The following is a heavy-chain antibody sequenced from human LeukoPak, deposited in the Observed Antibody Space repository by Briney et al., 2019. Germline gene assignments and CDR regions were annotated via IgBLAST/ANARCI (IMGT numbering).Heavy chain of an antibody. D-gene: IGHD1-26*01. CDR2: INPDSGGT. V-gene: IGHV1-2*02. CDR1: GYSFTDYY. CDR3: ARDLGWEGQGSYDY. Sequence: ASVRVSCKASGYSFTDYYMHWVRQAPGQGLEWMGWINPDSGGTNYAQKFQDRVTMTRDTSITTAYMELSSLRSDDTAVYYCARDLGWEGQGSYDYWGQGTLVTVSS. J-gene: IGHJ4*02.